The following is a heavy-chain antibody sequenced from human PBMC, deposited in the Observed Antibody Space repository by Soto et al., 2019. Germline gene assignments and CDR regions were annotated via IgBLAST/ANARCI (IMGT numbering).Heavy chain of an antibody. Sequence: QVQLVESGGGVVQPGRSLRLSCAASGFTFSSYGMHWVRQAPGKGLEWVAVIWYDGSNKYYADSVKGRFTISRDNSKNTLYLQMNSLRAEDTAVYYCARGKKASGWYWTYYYFDYWGQGTLVTVSS. CDR1: GFTFSSYG. CDR2: IWYDGSNK. V-gene: IGHV3-33*01. J-gene: IGHJ4*02. CDR3: ARGKKASGWYWTYYYFDY. D-gene: IGHD6-19*01.